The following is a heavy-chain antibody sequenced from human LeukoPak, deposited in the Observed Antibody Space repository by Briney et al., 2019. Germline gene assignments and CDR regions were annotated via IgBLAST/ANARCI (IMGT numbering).Heavy chain of an antibody. D-gene: IGHD2-2*02. J-gene: IGHJ6*02. CDR2: INHSGST. Sequence: SETLSLTCAVYGGSFSGYYWSWISQPPGKGLEWIGEINHSGSTNYNPSLKSRVTISVDTSKNQFSLKLSSVTAADTAVYYCARGRSIVPAAIIAYYYYYYGMDVWGQGTTVTVSS. CDR3: ARGRSIVPAAIIAYYYYYYGMDV. V-gene: IGHV4-34*01. CDR1: GGSFSGYY.